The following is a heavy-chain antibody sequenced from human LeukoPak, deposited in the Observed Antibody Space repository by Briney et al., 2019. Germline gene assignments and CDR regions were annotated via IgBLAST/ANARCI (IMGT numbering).Heavy chain of an antibody. Sequence: GGSLRLSCAASGFTFSSYAMHWVRQAPGKGLEWVAVISYDGSNKYYADSVKGRFTISRDNSKNTLYPQMSSLRAEDTAVYYCAKGSRSIAVDNLCDYWGQGTLVTVSS. CDR2: ISYDGSNK. J-gene: IGHJ4*02. V-gene: IGHV3-30-3*01. CDR3: AKGSRSIAVDNLCDY. CDR1: GFTFSSYA. D-gene: IGHD6-6*01.